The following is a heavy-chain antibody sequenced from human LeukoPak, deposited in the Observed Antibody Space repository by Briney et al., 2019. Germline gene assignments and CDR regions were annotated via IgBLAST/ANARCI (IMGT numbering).Heavy chain of an antibody. D-gene: IGHD5-24*01. CDR2: IPFDGNND. J-gene: IGHJ4*02. V-gene: IGHV3-30*02. Sequence: PGGSLRLSCAASGFTFNNYGMHWIRQAPGKGLEWVTFIPFDGNNDYYADSVKGRFTISSDNSKDTLYLQMNNLRAEDTAIYYCGKELKRWQQIFEYRGQGTLVTVSS. CDR1: GFTFNNYG. CDR3: GKELKRWQQIFEY.